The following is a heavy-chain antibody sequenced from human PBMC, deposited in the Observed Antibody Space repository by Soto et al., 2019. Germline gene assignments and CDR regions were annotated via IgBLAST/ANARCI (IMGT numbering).Heavy chain of an antibody. D-gene: IGHD4-4*01. J-gene: IGHJ6*02. CDR2: IIPIFGTA. V-gene: IGHV1-69*12. Sequence: QVQLVQSGAEVKKPGSSVKVSCKASGGTFSSYAISWVQQAPGQGLEWMGGIIPIFGTANYAQKFQGRVTITADESTSTAYTERSSLRSEDTAVYYCARSGYSPDYCYYHGMDVWGQGTTVTVSS. CDR3: ARSGYSPDYCYYHGMDV. CDR1: GGTFSSYA.